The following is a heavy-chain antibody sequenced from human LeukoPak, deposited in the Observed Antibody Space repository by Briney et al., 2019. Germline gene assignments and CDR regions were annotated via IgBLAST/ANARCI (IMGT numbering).Heavy chain of an antibody. D-gene: IGHD1-26*01. V-gene: IGHV3-7*01. CDR3: AKASIAGAIGVLDY. CDR1: GFTFNNYW. CDR2: INQGGSGK. Sequence: PGGSLRLFCAAFGFTFNNYWMSWVRQAPGKGLEWVANINQGGSGKHYVDSVKGRFTISRDNAKNSLYLQMNSLRAEDTAVYFCAKASIAGAIGVLDYWGQGTLVTVSS. J-gene: IGHJ4*02.